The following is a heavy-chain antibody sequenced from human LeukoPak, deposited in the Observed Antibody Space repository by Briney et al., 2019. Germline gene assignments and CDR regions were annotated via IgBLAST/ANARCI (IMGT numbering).Heavy chain of an antibody. CDR1: GGSISSSGYY. J-gene: IGHJ5*02. Sequence: SETLSLTCTVSGGSISSSGYYWVWIRQPPGKGLERIGSIYHSGSTYYNPSLKSRITISVDTSKNQFSLKLSSVTAADTAVYYCARTNYGRRWFDPWDQGTLVTVSS. V-gene: IGHV4-39*01. CDR2: IYHSGST. D-gene: IGHD1-7*01. CDR3: ARTNYGRRWFDP.